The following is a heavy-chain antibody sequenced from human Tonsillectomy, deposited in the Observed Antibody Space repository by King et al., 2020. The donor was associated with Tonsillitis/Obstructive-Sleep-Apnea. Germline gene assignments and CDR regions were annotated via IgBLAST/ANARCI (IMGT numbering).Heavy chain of an antibody. Sequence: QLVQSGGGVVQPGRSLRLSCAASGFTFSSYGMHWVRQAPGKGLEWVAVISYDGSNKYYADSVKGRFTISRDNSKNTLYLQMNSLRAEDTAVYYCAKRYSYGYWDAFDIWGQGTMVTVSS. CDR2: ISYDGSNK. V-gene: IGHV3-30*18. CDR3: AKRYSYGYWDAFDI. J-gene: IGHJ3*02. CDR1: GFTFSSYG. D-gene: IGHD5-18*01.